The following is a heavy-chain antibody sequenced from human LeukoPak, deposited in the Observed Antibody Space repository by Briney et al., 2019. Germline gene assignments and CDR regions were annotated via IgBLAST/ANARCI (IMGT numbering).Heavy chain of an antibody. V-gene: IGHV1-2*06. J-gene: IGHJ6*02. D-gene: IGHD2-2*01. CDR1: GYTFTGYY. Sequence: ASVKVSCKASGYTFTGYYMHWVRQAPGQGLEWMGRINPNSGGTNYAQKFQGRVTMTRDTSISTAYMELSRLRSDDTAVYYCARDRAWSTRRRWGYYYGMDVWGQGTTVTVSS. CDR2: INPNSGGT. CDR3: ARDRAWSTRRRWGYYYGMDV.